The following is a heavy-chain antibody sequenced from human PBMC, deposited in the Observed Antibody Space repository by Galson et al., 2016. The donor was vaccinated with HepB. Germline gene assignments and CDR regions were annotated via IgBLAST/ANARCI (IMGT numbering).Heavy chain of an antibody. CDR3: AKGYGLFDY. J-gene: IGHJ4*02. CDR1: GFTFSSYG. Sequence: SLRLSCAASGFTFSSYGMNWIRQAPGKGLEWVSVISGSGGSTYYADSVKGRFTISRDNSKNTLYLQMNSLRAEDTAVYYCAKGYGLFDYWGQGTLVTVSS. CDR2: ISGSGGST. D-gene: IGHD4-17*01. V-gene: IGHV3-23*01.